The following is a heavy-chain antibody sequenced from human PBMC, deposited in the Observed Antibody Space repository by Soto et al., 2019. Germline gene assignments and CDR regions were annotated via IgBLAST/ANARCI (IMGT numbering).Heavy chain of an antibody. CDR1: GFTFSSYW. Sequence: PGGSLRLSCAASGFTFSSYWMSWVRQAPGKGLEWVANIKQDGSEKYYVDSVKGRFTISRDNAKNSLYLQMNSLRAEDTAVYYCAREVVPAASRRYYYYYYMDVWGKGTTVTVSS. CDR2: IKQDGSEK. J-gene: IGHJ6*03. V-gene: IGHV3-7*01. D-gene: IGHD2-2*01. CDR3: AREVVPAASRRYYYYYYMDV.